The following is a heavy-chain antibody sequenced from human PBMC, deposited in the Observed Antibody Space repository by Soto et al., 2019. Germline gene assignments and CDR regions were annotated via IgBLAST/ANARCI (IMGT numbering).Heavy chain of an antibody. CDR1: GGTFSSYA. Sequence: ASVKVSCKASGGTFSSYAISWVRQAPGQGLEWMGGIIPIFGTANYAQKFQGRVTITADESTSTAYMELSSLRSEDTAMYYCARVGAARVDYYYGMDVWGQGTTVTVSS. CDR3: ARVGAARVDYYYGMDV. J-gene: IGHJ6*02. D-gene: IGHD6-6*01. V-gene: IGHV1-69*13. CDR2: IIPIFGTA.